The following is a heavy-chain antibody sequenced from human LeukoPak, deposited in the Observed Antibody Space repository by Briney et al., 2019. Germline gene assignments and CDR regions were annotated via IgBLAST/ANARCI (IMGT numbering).Heavy chain of an antibody. J-gene: IGHJ4*02. CDR1: GGTFSSCA. CDR2: IIPIFGTA. CDR3: ARHYDYVWGGIDY. D-gene: IGHD3-16*01. Sequence: SVKVSCKASGGTFSSCAISWVRQAPGQGLEWMGGIIPIFGTANYAQKFQGRVTITADKSTSTAYMELSSLRSEDTAVYYCARHYDYVWGGIDYWGQGTLVTVSS. V-gene: IGHV1-69*06.